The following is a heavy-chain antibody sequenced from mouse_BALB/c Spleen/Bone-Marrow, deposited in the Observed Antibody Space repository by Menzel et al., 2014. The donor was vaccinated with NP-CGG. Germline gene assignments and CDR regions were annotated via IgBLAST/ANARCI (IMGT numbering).Heavy chain of an antibody. D-gene: IGHD2-14*01. V-gene: IGHV5-17*02. Sequence: EVKLVESGGDLVQPGGSRKLSCAASGFTFSAFGMHWVRQAPERGLEWAAYIISGSNTIYYSDKVKGRFTISRDNPKNTLFLQMTSLRSEDTAMYYCARSRYDVGWFAYWGQGTLVTVSA. CDR2: IISGSNTI. CDR1: GFTFSAFG. CDR3: ARSRYDVGWFAY. J-gene: IGHJ3*01.